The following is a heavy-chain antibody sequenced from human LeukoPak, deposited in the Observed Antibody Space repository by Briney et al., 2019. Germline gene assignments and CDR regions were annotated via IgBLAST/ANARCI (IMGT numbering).Heavy chain of an antibody. J-gene: IGHJ4*02. V-gene: IGHV4-59*01. CDR2: LHFGGST. CDR1: DGAITGYC. D-gene: IGHD6-13*01. CDR3: ARGYSTSWTYYFDY. Sequence: SETLSLTCTVSDGAITGYCWGWIRQPPGKGLDWIGHLHFGGSTNYNPSLKSRVTISVDTSKNHFSLKLSSVTAADTAVYYCARGYSTSWTYYFDYWGQGALVTVSS.